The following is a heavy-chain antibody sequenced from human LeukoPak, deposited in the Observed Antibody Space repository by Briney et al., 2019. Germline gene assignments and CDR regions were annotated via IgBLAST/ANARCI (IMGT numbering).Heavy chain of an antibody. Sequence: SETLSLTCTVSGGSISSYYWSWIRQPPGKGLEWIGYIYCSGSTNYNPSLKSRVTMSVDTSKNQFSLKLSSVTAADTAVYYCARAQSRLAAAGTFDYWGQGTLVTVSS. CDR3: ARAQSRLAAAGTFDY. D-gene: IGHD6-13*01. J-gene: IGHJ4*02. CDR2: IYCSGST. CDR1: GGSISSYY. V-gene: IGHV4-59*12.